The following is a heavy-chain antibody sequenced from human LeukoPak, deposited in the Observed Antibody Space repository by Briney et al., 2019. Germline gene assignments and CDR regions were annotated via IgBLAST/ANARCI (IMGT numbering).Heavy chain of an antibody. CDR2: IYSGGST. CDR1: GFTVSTNY. J-gene: IGHJ6*03. V-gene: IGHV3-53*01. Sequence: GGSLRLSCAASGFTVSTNYMSWVRQAPGKGLEWVSVIYSGGSTYYADSVKGRFTISRDNSKSTLYLQMNSLRAEDTAVYYCARAADEDSYYYMEVWGEGTTVTVSS. CDR3: ARAADEDSYYYMEV.